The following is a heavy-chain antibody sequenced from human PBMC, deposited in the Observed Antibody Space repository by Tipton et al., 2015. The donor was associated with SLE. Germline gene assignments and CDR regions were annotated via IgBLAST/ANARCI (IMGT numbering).Heavy chain of an antibody. J-gene: IGHJ5*02. Sequence: SLRLSCAASGFTFSSYAMSWVRQAPGKGLEWVSAISGSGGSTYYADSVKGRFTISRDNSKNTLYLQMNSLKTEDTAVYYCTTDGFPYSGSPSWGQGTLVTVSS. D-gene: IGHD1-26*01. V-gene: IGHV3-23*01. CDR2: ISGSGGST. CDR1: GFTFSSYA. CDR3: TTDGFPYSGSPS.